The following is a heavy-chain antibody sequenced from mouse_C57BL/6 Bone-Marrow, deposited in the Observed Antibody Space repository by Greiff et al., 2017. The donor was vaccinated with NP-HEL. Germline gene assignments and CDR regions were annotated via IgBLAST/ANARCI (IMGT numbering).Heavy chain of an antibody. CDR2: IDPEDGDN. D-gene: IGHD2-1*01. Sequence: VQLQQSGAELVRPGASVKLSCTASGFNIKDYYMHWVKQRPEQGLEWIGRIDPEDGDNESAPKFQGKATMTADTSSNTAYLQLSSLTSEDTAVYYCTTLYGNYPYYSMDYWGQGTSVTVSS. CDR1: GFNIKDYY. J-gene: IGHJ4*01. CDR3: TTLYGNYPYYSMDY. V-gene: IGHV14-1*01.